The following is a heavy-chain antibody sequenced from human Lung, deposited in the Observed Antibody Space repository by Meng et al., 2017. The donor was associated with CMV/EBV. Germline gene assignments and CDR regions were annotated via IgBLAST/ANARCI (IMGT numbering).Heavy chain of an antibody. V-gene: IGHV4-4*02. CDR1: GDSITNHNW. Sequence: QVQLRESGPALVKPSDTPSLTCAVSGDSITNHNWWAWVRQPPGKGLEWIGEIPHRGSSAYNPSLKSRVSMSIDKSKNQFSLKLTSVTAADTAVYHCLRRSGGSVWGQGTLVTVSS. CDR2: IPHRGSS. D-gene: IGHD3-10*01. CDR3: LRRSGGSV. J-gene: IGHJ1*01.